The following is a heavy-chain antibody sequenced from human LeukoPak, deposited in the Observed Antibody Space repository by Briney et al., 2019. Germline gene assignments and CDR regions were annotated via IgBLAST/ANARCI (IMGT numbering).Heavy chain of an antibody. J-gene: IGHJ4*02. CDR1: GFTFSSYA. V-gene: IGHV3-23*01. D-gene: IGHD3-3*01. CDR3: ARGHRSLEWLGDY. CDR2: VSSNGAKT. Sequence: GGSLRLSCAASGFTFSSYAITWVRQAPGKGLEWVSAVSSNGAKTYYADSVKGRFTISRDNSKNTLYLQMNSLRAEDTAVYYCARGHRSLEWLGDYWGQGTLVTVSS.